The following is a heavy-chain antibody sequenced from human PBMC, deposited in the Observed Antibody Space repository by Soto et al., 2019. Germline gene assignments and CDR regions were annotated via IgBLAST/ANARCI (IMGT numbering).Heavy chain of an antibody. CDR3: ARWGADRGGFDY. Sequence: QVQLVESGGGVVQPGRSLRLSCAASGFTFSSYGMHWVRQAPGKGLEWVAVIWYDGSNKYYADSVKGRFTISRDNSKNTVYLQMNSLRAEDTAVYYCARWGADRGGFDYWGQGTLVTVSS. CDR2: IWYDGSNK. CDR1: GFTFSSYG. V-gene: IGHV3-33*01. J-gene: IGHJ4*02. D-gene: IGHD3-16*01.